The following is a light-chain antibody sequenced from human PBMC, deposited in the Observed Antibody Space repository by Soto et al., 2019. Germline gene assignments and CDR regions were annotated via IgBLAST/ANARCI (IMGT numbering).Light chain of an antibody. CDR2: DAS. Sequence: VVTMSAGAVSFTPGERATLSCRASQTVRNNYLAWYQQKPGQAPRLLIYDASSRATGIPDRFSGGGSGTDFTLTISRLEPEDFAVYYCQPYNNCPPITSGQGTRPEI. CDR1: QTVRNNY. CDR3: QPYNNCPPIT. J-gene: IGKJ5*01. V-gene: IGKV3-20*01.